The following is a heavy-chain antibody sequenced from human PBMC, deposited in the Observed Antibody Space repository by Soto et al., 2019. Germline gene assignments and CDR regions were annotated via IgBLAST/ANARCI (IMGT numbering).Heavy chain of an antibody. V-gene: IGHV3-30*18. D-gene: IGHD4-17*01. CDR3: AKDYGGVDSDAFDI. CDR2: ISYDGSNK. CDR1: GFTFSSYG. J-gene: IGHJ3*02. Sequence: QVQLVESGGGVVQPGRSLRLSCAASGFTFSSYGMHWVRQAPGKGLEWVAVISYDGSNKYYADSVKGRFTISRDNSKNTLYLQMNSLGAEDTAVYYCAKDYGGVDSDAFDIWGQGTMVTVSS.